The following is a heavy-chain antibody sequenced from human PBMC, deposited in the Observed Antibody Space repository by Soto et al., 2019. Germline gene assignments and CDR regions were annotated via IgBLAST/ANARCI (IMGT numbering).Heavy chain of an antibody. D-gene: IGHD6-13*01. CDR2: ISYDGTNK. V-gene: IGHV3-30-3*01. Sequence: AGSLRLSCAASGFSVSISPMHWVRQAPGKGPEWVALISYDGTNKFYADSVKGRFTISRDNSKSTLYLQVDSLRPEDAAVYYCARDPKTSGGQHWAFNYFDSWGQGTLVTVSS. CDR3: ARDPKTSGGQHWAFNYFDS. CDR1: GFSVSISP. J-gene: IGHJ5*01.